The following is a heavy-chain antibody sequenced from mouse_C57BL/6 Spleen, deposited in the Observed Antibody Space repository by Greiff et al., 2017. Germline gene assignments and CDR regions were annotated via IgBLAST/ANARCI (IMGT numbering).Heavy chain of an antibody. J-gene: IGHJ2*01. D-gene: IGHD2-3*01. CDR1: GYTFTSYW. V-gene: IGHV1-72*01. CDR3: ARFDDGYYVYYFDY. Sequence: VQLQQSGAELVKPGASVKLSCKASGYTFTSYWMHWVKQRPGRGLEWIGRIDPNGGGTKYNEKFKSKATLTVDKPSSTAYMQLSSLTSEDSAVXDYARFDDGYYVYYFDYWGQGTTLTVSS. CDR2: IDPNGGGT.